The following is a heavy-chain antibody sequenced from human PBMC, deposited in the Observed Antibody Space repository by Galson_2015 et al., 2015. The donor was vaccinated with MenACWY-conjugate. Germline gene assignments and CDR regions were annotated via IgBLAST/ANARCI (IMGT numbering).Heavy chain of an antibody. Sequence: SVKVSCKASGYTFTSYGISWVRQAPGQGLEWMGWISAYNGNTNYAQKLQGRVTMTTDTSTSTAYMELRSLRSDDTAVYYCARVYCSGGSCYSIDYWGQGTLVTVSS. D-gene: IGHD2-15*01. CDR3: ARVYCSGGSCYSIDY. CDR2: ISAYNGNT. J-gene: IGHJ4*02. V-gene: IGHV1-18*01. CDR1: GYTFTSYG.